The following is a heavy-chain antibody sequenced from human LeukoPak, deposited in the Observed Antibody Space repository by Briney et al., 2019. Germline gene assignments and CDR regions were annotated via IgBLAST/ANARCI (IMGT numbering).Heavy chain of an antibody. J-gene: IGHJ4*02. CDR3: ARAGDYGDPWDY. CDR1: GGSFSGYY. D-gene: IGHD4-17*01. CDR2: INHSGST. Sequence: SETLSLTCAVYGGSFSGYYWSWIRQPPGKGLEWIGEINHSGSTNYNPSLKSRVTISVDTSRNQFSLKLSSVTAADTAVYYCARAGDYGDPWDYWGQGTLVTVSS. V-gene: IGHV4-34*01.